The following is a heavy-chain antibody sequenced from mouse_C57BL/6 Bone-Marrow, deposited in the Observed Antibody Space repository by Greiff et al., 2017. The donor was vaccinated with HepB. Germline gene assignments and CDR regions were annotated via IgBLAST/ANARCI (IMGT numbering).Heavy chain of an antibody. J-gene: IGHJ3*01. CDR2: ISSGGSYN. D-gene: IGHD2-12*01. V-gene: IGHV5-6*01. Sequence: EVKLVESGGDLVKPGGSLKLSCAASGFTFSSYGMSWVRQTPDKRLAWVATISSGGSYNYYPDSVKGRFTISRDNAKNTLYLQMSSLKSEDTAMYYCARHTRYSAWFAYWGQGTLVTVSA. CDR1: GFTFSSYG. CDR3: ARHTRYSAWFAY.